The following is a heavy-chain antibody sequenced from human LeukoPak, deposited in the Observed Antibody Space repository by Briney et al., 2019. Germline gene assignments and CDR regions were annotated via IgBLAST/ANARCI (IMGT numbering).Heavy chain of an antibody. CDR1: GGTFSSYA. V-gene: IGHV1-69*05. J-gene: IGHJ6*03. D-gene: IGHD3-9*01. Sequence: ASVKVSCKASGGTFSSYAISWVRQAPGQGLEWMGGIIPVFGTANYAEKFQGRVTITTDESTGTAYMELSSLRSEDTAVYYCARSWYYDIVTGYTSYYYSYMDVWGKGTTVTVSS. CDR3: ARSWYYDIVTGYTSYYYSYMDV. CDR2: IIPVFGTA.